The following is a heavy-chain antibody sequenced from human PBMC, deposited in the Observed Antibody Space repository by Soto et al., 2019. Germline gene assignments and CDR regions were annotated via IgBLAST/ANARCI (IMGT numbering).Heavy chain of an antibody. V-gene: IGHV2-5*01. Sequence: QITLKESGPTLVKPTQTLTLTGSSSGFSFRNTGGGVGWSGQPPGGAREWLGNTFWKVEKRYSPSLRRRLTITEDTSKNEVVLTMTNMDPVDTATYYCAHSTFTYHFDSGNHPWAGYFEYWGRGLLVTVSS. CDR1: GFSFRNTGGG. CDR2: TFWKVEK. D-gene: IGHD3-22*01. CDR3: AHSTFTYHFDSGNHPWAGYFEY. J-gene: IGHJ4*02.